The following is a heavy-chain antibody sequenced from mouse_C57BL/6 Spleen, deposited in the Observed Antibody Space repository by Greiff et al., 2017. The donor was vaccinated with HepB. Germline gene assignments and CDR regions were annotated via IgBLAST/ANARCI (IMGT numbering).Heavy chain of an antibody. J-gene: IGHJ3*01. D-gene: IGHD2-1*01. Sequence: EVHLVESGPELVKPGASVKMSCKASGYTFTDYNMHWVKQSHGKSLEWIGYINPNNGGTSYNQKFKGKATLTVNKSSSTAYMELRSLTSEDSAVYYCARGRYGNPAWFAYWGQGTLVTVSA. CDR3: ARGRYGNPAWFAY. CDR2: INPNNGGT. CDR1: GYTFTDYN. V-gene: IGHV1-22*01.